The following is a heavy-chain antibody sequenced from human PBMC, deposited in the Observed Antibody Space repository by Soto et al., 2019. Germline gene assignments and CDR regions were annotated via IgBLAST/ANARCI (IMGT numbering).Heavy chain of an antibody. CDR1: GFTFSTYA. CDR3: VKGYWKGDV. D-gene: IGHD1-1*01. V-gene: IGHV3-23*01. Sequence: EVQLLESGGGLVQPGGSLRLSCAASGFTFSTYAMNWVRQAPGNGLEWVSAISGSGGSIHYADSVKGRFTISRDNSKNTLYPPMNSLRDEDTAVYHCVKGYWKGDVWGQGTTVTVSS. J-gene: IGHJ6*02. CDR2: ISGSGGSI.